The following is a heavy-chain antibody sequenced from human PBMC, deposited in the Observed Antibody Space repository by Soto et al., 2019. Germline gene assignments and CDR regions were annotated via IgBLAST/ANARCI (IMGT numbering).Heavy chain of an antibody. D-gene: IGHD5-18*01. CDR3: ALYKRGYSYGGFDS. J-gene: IGHJ4*02. Sequence: QVQLVESGGGVVQPGRSLRLSCAASGFTFSSYAMHWVRQAPGKGLEWVAVISYDGSNKYYADSVKGRFTISRDNSKNTLYLQMNSLRAEDTAVYYCALYKRGYSYGGFDSWGQGTLVTVSS. CDR1: GFTFSSYA. CDR2: ISYDGSNK. V-gene: IGHV3-30-3*01.